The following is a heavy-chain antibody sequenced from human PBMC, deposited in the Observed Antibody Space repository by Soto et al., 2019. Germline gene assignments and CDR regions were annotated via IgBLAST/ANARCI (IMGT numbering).Heavy chain of an antibody. CDR3: ARGPSGDKVHY. Sequence: QVQLQESGPGLVEPSQTLSLTCTVSGGSIRSDDYCWSWIRQPPDKGLEWIGHIYTGGNTYSSSSFKSRITISVDTSETQFSLKLSSVTAADTAVYFCARGPSGDKVHYWGQGILVTVSS. CDR1: GGSIRSDDYC. J-gene: IGHJ4*02. V-gene: IGHV4-30-4*01. D-gene: IGHD7-27*01. CDR2: IYTGGNT.